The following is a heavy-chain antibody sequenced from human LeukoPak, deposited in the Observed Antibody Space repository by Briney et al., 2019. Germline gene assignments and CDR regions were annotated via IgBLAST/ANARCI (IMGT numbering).Heavy chain of an antibody. CDR2: IYYSGST. CDR1: GYSINSGYY. V-gene: IGHV4-38-2*01. D-gene: IGHD3/OR15-3a*01. Sequence: SETLSLTCAVSGYSINSGYYWGWIRQPPGKGLEWIGSIYYSGSTYYNPSLKSRVTISVDTSKNQFSLKLSSVTAADTAVYYCASVDPLNGSYFDYWGQGTLVTVSS. J-gene: IGHJ4*02. CDR3: ASVDPLNGSYFDY.